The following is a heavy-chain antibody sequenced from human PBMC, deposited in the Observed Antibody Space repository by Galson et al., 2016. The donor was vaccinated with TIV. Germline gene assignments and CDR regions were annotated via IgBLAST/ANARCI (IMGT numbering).Heavy chain of an antibody. Sequence: PALVKPPQTLTLTCTFSGFSLRTYGMSVGWIRQPPGKALEWLARIDWDDDKFYNSSLKTRLTISKDTSRNQVVLTMTNMDPVDTATYYCARAPISIFGLATSYYFDYWGQGTLVTVSS. CDR2: IDWDDDK. CDR3: ARAPISIFGLATSYYFDY. CDR1: GFSLRTYGMS. D-gene: IGHD3-3*01. V-gene: IGHV2-70*17. J-gene: IGHJ4*02.